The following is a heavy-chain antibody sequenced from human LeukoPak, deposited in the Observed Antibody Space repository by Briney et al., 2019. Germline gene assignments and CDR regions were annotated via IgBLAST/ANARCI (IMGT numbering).Heavy chain of an antibody. CDR1: GVSISRYY. Sequence: SETLSLTCTVSGVSISRYYWSWLRQPPGKGGEGVGYIYYSGSTNYNPSLKSRVTISVDTSNNQFSLKLSSVTAADTAVYYCARGVDRAYYYGSGRNYFDYWGQGTLVTVSS. D-gene: IGHD3-10*01. J-gene: IGHJ4*02. CDR3: ARGVDRAYYYGSGRNYFDY. CDR2: IYYSGST. V-gene: IGHV4-59*01.